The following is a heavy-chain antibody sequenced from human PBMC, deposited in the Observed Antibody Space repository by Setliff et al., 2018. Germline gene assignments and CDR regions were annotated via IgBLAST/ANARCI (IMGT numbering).Heavy chain of an antibody. Sequence: GGSLRLSGEASGFTIADHFMTWIRRAPGKGLEWVSYMSAWGTTIYYADSVKGRFTISRDNAKNLLYLQMNSLRAEDTAVYYCARDMTGSSWIFDSWGQGTLVTVSS. CDR2: MSAWGTTI. D-gene: IGHD2-2*01. J-gene: IGHJ4*02. V-gene: IGHV3-11*04. CDR1: GFTIADHF. CDR3: ARDMTGSSWIFDS.